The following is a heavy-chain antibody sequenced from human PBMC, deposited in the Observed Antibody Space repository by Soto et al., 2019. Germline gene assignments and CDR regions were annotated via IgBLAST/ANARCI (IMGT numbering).Heavy chain of an antibody. J-gene: IGHJ4*02. D-gene: IGHD6-13*01. CDR2: INPNGGST. CDR1: GYSFINYY. Sequence: VLLKVSCKASGYSFINYYRHWVRQAPEQGLEWIGIINPNGGSTNYAQKFRGRVTMARDTSTSTVYMDLSSLRSDDTAVYYCARDLAAADYWGQGTLVTVSS. V-gene: IGHV1-46*01. CDR3: ARDLAAADY.